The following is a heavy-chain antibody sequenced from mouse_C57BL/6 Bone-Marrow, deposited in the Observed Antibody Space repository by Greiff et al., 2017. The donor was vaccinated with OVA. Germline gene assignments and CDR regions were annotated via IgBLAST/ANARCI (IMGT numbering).Heavy chain of an antibody. Sequence: QVQLQQPGAELVMPGASVKLSCKASGYTFTSYWMHWVKQRPGQGLEWIGEIDPSDSYTNYNQKFKGKSTLTVDKSSSTAYMQLSSLTSEDSAVYYCARWKFITTVSYFDYWGQGTTLTVSS. D-gene: IGHD1-1*01. J-gene: IGHJ2*01. V-gene: IGHV1-69*01. CDR1: GYTFTSYW. CDR3: ARWKFITTVSYFDY. CDR2: IDPSDSYT.